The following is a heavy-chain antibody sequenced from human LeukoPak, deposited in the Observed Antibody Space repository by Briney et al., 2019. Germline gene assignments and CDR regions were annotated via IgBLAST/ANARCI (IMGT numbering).Heavy chain of an antibody. CDR3: AKGHFGNTPQ. V-gene: IGHV3-66*01. Sequence: PGGSLRLSCAASGFSVSDNYMNWVRQAPGKGLEWVSVIYDDGTTYYADSVRGRFTISRDNSKNTLYVQMNSLRAEDTAVYYCAKGHFGNTPQWGRGSLVTVSS. D-gene: IGHD3-3*02. CDR2: IYDDGTT. CDR1: GFSVSDNY. J-gene: IGHJ4*02.